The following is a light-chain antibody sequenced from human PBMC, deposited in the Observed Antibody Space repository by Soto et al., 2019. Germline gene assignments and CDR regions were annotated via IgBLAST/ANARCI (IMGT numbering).Light chain of an antibody. J-gene: IGKJ1*01. CDR3: QQSYSSPWT. Sequence: DIPMTQSPSSLSASVGDRITITCRASQSIGSYLNWYQHKPGRAPKFLIYAVSTLQSWVPSRFNGSGSGTDFTLTISSLQPEDFASYSCQQSYSSPWTFGQGTKVEIK. CDR1: QSIGSY. CDR2: AVS. V-gene: IGKV1-39*01.